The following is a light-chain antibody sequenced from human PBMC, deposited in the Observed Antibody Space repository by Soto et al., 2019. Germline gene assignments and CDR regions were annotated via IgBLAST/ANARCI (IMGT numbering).Light chain of an antibody. V-gene: IGLV2-23*02. CDR2: DVT. CDR1: SSDVGTYNL. J-gene: IGLJ3*02. CDR3: CSSASASTWV. Sequence: QSALTQPASVSASPGQSITISCTGTSSDVGTYNLVSWYQLHPGKAPKLMIFDVTKRPSGVSNRFSGSKSGNTASLTISGLPAEDEDYYYCCSSASASTWVFGGGTKLTVL.